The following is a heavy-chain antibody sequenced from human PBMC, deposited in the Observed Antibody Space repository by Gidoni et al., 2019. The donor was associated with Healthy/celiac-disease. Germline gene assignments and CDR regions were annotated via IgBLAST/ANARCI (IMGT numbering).Heavy chain of an antibody. Sequence: QVQLQESGPGLVKPSETLSLTCTVSGGSISSYYWSWIRQPPGKGLEWIGYIYYSGSTNYNPSPKSRVTISVDTSKNQFSLKLSSVTAADTAVYYCATFKTWGQGTLVTVSS. J-gene: IGHJ4*02. CDR2: IYYSGST. CDR1: GGSISSYY. V-gene: IGHV4-59*01. CDR3: ATFKT.